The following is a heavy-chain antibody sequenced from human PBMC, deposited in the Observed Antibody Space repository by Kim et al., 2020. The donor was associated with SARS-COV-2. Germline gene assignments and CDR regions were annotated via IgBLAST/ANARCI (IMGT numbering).Heavy chain of an antibody. CDR2: T. J-gene: IGHJ5*02. Sequence: TNYNPSLKSRVTISVDTSKNKFSLNLTSVTAADTAMYYCARGAMRAWFDPWGQGTLVTVSS. V-gene: IGHV4-34*01. CDR3: ARGAMRAWFDP.